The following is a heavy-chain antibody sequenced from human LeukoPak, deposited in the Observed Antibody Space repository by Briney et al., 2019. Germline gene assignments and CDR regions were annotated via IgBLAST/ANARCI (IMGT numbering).Heavy chain of an antibody. Sequence: GGSLRLSCAASGFTFSSYWMSWVRQAPGKGLEWVANIRQDGSEKYYVDSVKGRFTISRDNAENSLYLQMNSLRTEDTAVYYCATGRIGFDHWDQGTLVTVSS. V-gene: IGHV3-7*01. CDR1: GFTFSSYW. J-gene: IGHJ4*02. CDR2: IRQDGSEK. D-gene: IGHD1-26*01. CDR3: ATGRIGFDH.